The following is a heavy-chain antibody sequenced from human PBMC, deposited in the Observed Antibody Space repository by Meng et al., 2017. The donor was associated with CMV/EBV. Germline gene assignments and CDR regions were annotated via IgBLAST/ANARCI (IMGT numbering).Heavy chain of an antibody. V-gene: IGHV3-11*04. CDR3: AKDSPYCTNGVCYFDY. J-gene: IGHJ4*02. CDR1: GFTFSDYY. Sequence: GGSLRLSCAASGFTFSDYYMSWIRQAPGKGLEWVSYISSSGSTIYYADSVKGRFTISRDNAKNSLYLQMNSLRAEDTAVYYCAKDSPYCTNGVCYFDYWGQGTLVTVSS. CDR2: ISSSGSTI. D-gene: IGHD2-8*01.